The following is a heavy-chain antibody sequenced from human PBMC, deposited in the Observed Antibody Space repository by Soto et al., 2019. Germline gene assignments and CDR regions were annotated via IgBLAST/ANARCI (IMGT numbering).Heavy chain of an antibody. D-gene: IGHD3-22*01. CDR1: GFTFSSYS. CDR3: ARDRDSSGYYYVVGAFDI. Sequence: GGSLRLSCAASGFTFSSYSMNWVRQAPGKGLEWVSYISSSSSTIHYAYSVKGRFTISRDNAKNSLYLQMNSLRDEDTAVYYCARDRDSSGYYYVVGAFDIWGQGTMVTVSS. V-gene: IGHV3-48*02. CDR2: ISSSSSTI. J-gene: IGHJ3*02.